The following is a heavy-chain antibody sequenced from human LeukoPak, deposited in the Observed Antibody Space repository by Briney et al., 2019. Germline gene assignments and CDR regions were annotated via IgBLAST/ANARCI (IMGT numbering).Heavy chain of an antibody. Sequence: GGSLRLSCAASGFTFRNYAMGWVRQAPGKGLECVSAISADSSKTSYADSVKGRFTISRDYSKNTLYLQMNSLRAEDTAVYYCAKEGPDYGDYRSGDYFDFWGQGTLVTVSS. D-gene: IGHD4-17*01. CDR1: GFTFRNYA. V-gene: IGHV3-23*01. CDR2: ISADSSKT. J-gene: IGHJ4*02. CDR3: AKEGPDYGDYRSGDYFDF.